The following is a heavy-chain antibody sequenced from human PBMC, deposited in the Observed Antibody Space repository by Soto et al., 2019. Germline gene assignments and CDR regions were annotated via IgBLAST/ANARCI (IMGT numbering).Heavy chain of an antibody. Sequence: QITLKESGPTLVKPTQTLTLTCTFSGFSLSTSEVGVGWIRQPPGKALEWLAIIRWNDDKRYSPSLKSGLTITKDTSKNQVVLTVPNMDPVDTATYYCAYFERYSLDYWGQGALVTVSS. CDR1: GFSLSTSEVG. V-gene: IGHV2-5*01. J-gene: IGHJ4*02. D-gene: IGHD1-26*01. CDR3: AYFERYSLDY. CDR2: IRWNDDK.